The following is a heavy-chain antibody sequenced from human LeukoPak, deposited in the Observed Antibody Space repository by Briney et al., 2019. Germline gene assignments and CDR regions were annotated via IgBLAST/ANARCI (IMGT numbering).Heavy chain of an antibody. J-gene: IGHJ6*04. CDR3: ARAGDSNWANYYYGLDV. CDR1: GYTFTSYH. V-gene: IGHV1-46*01. CDR2: ITPSNGFT. D-gene: IGHD6-13*01. Sequence: ASVKVSRKASGYTFTSYHIHWVRQAPGQGLEWMGIITPSNGFTTHAQKFQGRLTMTRDTSTSTVYMELSSLTSEDTAVYYCARAGDSNWANYYYGLDVWGKGTTVTVSS.